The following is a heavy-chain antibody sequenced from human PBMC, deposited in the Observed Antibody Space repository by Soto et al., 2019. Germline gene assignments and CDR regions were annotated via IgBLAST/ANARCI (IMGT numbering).Heavy chain of an antibody. CDR3: ARDSGIAVAGSDPVFDY. CDR1: GYTFTSYG. Sequence: ASVKVSCKASGYTFTSYGISWVRQAPGQGLEWMGWISAYNGNTNYAQKLQGRVSMTTDTSTSTAYMELRSLRSDDTAVYYCARDSGIAVAGSDPVFDYWGQGTLVTVSS. V-gene: IGHV1-18*01. J-gene: IGHJ4*02. CDR2: ISAYNGNT. D-gene: IGHD6-19*01.